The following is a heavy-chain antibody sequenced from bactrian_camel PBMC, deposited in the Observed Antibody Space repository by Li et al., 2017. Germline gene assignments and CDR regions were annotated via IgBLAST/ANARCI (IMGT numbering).Heavy chain of an antibody. D-gene: IGHD3*01. CDR3: AAKRWYGDNCPPLYGWNY. Sequence: QLVESGGGSAQAGGSLRLSCEVSGAIFGNYCIGWFRQAPGKEREGVAGIDGAGRTSYVDSVKGRFTIYKDNANNTLYLYLQMNSLKPEDTAMYYCAAKRWYGDNCPPLYGWNYWGQGPHVTVS. V-gene: IGHV3S53*01. CDR1: GAIFGNYC. J-gene: IGHJ4*01. CDR2: IDGAGRT.